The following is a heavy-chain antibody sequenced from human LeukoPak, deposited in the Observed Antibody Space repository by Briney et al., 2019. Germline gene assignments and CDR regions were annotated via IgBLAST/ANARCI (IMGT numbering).Heavy chain of an antibody. CDR1: GFTFSSYW. CDR2: INQDGSEK. J-gene: IGHJ4*02. D-gene: IGHD2-21*02. Sequence: GGSLRLSCAASGFTFSSYWMTWVRQAPGMGPECVANINQDGSEKNYVDSVRGRFTISRDNARNSLYLHLNSLRAEDTAVYYCARTARLLESWGQGTLVTVSS. CDR3: ARTARLLES. V-gene: IGHV3-7*01.